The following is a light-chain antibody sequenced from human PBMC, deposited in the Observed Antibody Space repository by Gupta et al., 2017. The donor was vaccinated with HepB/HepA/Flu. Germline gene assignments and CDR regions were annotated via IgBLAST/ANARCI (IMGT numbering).Light chain of an antibody. Sequence: DIVMTQSPDSLAVSLGERASINCKSSQSVLYSSNNKNYLAWYQQKPGQPPKLLIYWASTRESGVPDRFSGSGSETDFTLTISSLQTEDVAVYYCQKYYSTLLLTFGGGTKVEIK. CDR3: QKYYSTLLLT. V-gene: IGKV4-1*01. J-gene: IGKJ4*01. CDR2: WAS. CDR1: QSVLYSSNNKNY.